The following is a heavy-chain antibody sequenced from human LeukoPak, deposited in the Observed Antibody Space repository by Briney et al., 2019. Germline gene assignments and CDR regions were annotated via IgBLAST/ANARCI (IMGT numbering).Heavy chain of an antibody. J-gene: IGHJ4*02. D-gene: IGHD6-19*01. CDR3: ARHGTASGWYRSHFDY. Sequence: SETLSLTCTVSGGSISSSSYYWGWIRQPPGKGLEWIGSIYYSGSTYYSPSLKSRVTMSVDTSKNQFSLKLSSVTAADTAVYYCARHGTASGWYRSHFDYWGQGTLVTVSS. CDR2: IYYSGST. CDR1: GGSISSSSYY. V-gene: IGHV4-39*01.